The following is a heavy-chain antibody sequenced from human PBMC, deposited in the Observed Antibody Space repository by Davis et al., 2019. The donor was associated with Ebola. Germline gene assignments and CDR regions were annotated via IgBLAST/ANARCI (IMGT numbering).Heavy chain of an antibody. CDR2: INSGGST. Sequence: ASVKVSCKAFGYTFTNYYVHWVRQAPGQRLEWMGIINSGGSTSYAQKFQGRVTITRDTSTRTVYMEIRRLRSEDTGVYYCARDGPDYYGLDVWGQGTAVTVSS. V-gene: IGHV1-46*01. CDR1: GYTFTNYY. CDR3: ARDGPDYYGLDV. J-gene: IGHJ6*02.